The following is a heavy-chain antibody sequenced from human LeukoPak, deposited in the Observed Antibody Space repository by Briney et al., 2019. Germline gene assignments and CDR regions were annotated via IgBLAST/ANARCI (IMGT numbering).Heavy chain of an antibody. CDR2: IYTSGST. V-gene: IGHV4-61*02. J-gene: IGHJ6*03. D-gene: IGHD4-17*01. Sequence: KPSQTLSLTCTVSGGSISSGSYYWSWIRQPAGKGLEWIGRIYTSGSTNYNPSLKSRVTMSVDTSKNQFSLKLSSVTAADTAVYYCARLRGDPNYYYYYMDVWGKGTTVTISS. CDR3: ARLRGDPNYYYYYMDV. CDR1: GGSISSGSYY.